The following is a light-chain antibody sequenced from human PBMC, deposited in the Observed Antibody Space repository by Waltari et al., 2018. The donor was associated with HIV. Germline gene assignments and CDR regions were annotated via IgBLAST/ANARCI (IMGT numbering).Light chain of an antibody. CDR1: STDIANSNL. CDR3: CSYALSGTLLF. V-gene: IGLV2-23*02. Sequence: SALTQPASVSGSPGQSSSICCTETSTDIANSNLVSWYQHRTGQAPKLLIFVATKRPSGVSNRCSGVTSRIPASLTISDLQDEHEADYYSCSYALSGTLLFFGGGSMVTVL. CDR2: VAT. J-gene: IGLJ2*01.